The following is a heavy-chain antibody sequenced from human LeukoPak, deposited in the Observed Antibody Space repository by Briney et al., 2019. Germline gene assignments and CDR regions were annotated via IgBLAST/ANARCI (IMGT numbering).Heavy chain of an antibody. Sequence: PSETLSLTCTVSGGSIGSYYWSWIRQPPGKGLEWIGYIYYSGSTNYNPSPKSRLTISVDTSKNQFSLKLTSVTAADTAVYYCARHDYFGSLNWFDPWGQGTLITVSS. CDR1: GGSIGSYY. J-gene: IGHJ5*02. CDR2: IYYSGST. V-gene: IGHV4-59*08. CDR3: ARHDYFGSLNWFDP. D-gene: IGHD3-10*01.